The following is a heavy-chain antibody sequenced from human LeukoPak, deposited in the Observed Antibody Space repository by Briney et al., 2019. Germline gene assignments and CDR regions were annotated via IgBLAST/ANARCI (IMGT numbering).Heavy chain of an antibody. J-gene: IGHJ3*02. CDR2: IKEDGSEN. Sequence: PAGTLSLTCAAFGFTFSNDWMTWGRQAPGKGMEWVANIKEDGSENSYVDSAKGRFTISRDNAKNSLYLQMNSLRAEDTAVYYCAGDSNYYDNGAYYDAFDMWGQGTMVTVSS. D-gene: IGHD3-22*01. V-gene: IGHV3-7*05. CDR3: AGDSNYYDNGAYYDAFDM. CDR1: GFTFSNDW.